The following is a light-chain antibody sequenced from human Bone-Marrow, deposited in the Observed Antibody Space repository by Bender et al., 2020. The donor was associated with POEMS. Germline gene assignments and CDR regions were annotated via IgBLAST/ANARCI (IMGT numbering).Light chain of an antibody. CDR2: NNS. Sequence: QSVLTQPPSASGTPGQRVTISCSGSNSNIGRNTVKWYLQLPGTAPKLLIYNNSERPSGVPDRFSGSKSGTSASLAISGLQSEDEADYYCAAWDDSLSGWVFGGGTKLTVL. J-gene: IGLJ3*02. CDR3: AAWDDSLSGWV. CDR1: NSNIGRNT. V-gene: IGLV1-44*01.